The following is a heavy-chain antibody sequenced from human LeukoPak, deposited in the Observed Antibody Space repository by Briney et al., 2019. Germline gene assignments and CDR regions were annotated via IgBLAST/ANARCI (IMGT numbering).Heavy chain of an antibody. V-gene: IGHV3-23*01. CDR2: ISGSGGST. CDR1: GFTFSSYA. CDR3: AKDPPLYDSRDNNSDY. Sequence: GGSLRLSCAASGFTFSSYAMSWVRQAPGKGLEWVSAISGSGGSTYYADSVKGRFTISRDNSKYTLYLQMNSLRAEDTAVYYCAKDPPLYDSRDNNSDYWGQGTLVTVSS. J-gene: IGHJ4*02. D-gene: IGHD3-22*01.